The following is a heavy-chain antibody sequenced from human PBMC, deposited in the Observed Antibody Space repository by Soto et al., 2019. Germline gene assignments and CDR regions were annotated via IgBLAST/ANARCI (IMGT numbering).Heavy chain of an antibody. V-gene: IGHV3-7*03. CDR3: ARAPDYGPHLDY. J-gene: IGHJ4*01. CDR1: GYTFSNYY. CDR2: IRQDGGEK. D-gene: IGHD4-17*01. Sequence: PVAALGLSCRSSGYTFSNYYTIWVRQAPGKGLEWAANIRQDGGEKYYVDSVKGRFTISRDNTQNSMYLQMNSLRAEDTAVYYCARAPDYGPHLDYWGHGILVTGSS.